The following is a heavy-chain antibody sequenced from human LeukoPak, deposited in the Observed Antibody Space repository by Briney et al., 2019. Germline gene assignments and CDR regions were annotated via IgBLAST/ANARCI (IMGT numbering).Heavy chain of an antibody. CDR1: GGSISSYY. V-gene: IGHV4-4*07. CDR2: IYTSGST. CDR3: ARAGAYCSSTSCYSTPFDY. D-gene: IGHD2-2*02. Sequence: SETLSLTCTVSGGSISSYYWSWIRQPAGKGLEWIGRIYTSGSTNYNPSLKSRVTMSVDTSKNQFSLKLNSVTAADTAVYYCARAGAYCSSTSCYSTPFDYWGQGTLVTVSS. J-gene: IGHJ4*02.